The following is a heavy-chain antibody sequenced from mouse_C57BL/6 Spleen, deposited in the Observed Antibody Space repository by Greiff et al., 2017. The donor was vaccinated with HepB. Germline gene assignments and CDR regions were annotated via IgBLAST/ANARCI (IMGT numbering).Heavy chain of an antibody. Sequence: QVQLKESGAELVRPGASVKLSCKASGYTFTDYYINWVKQRPGQGLEWIARIYPGSGNTYYNEKFKGKATLTAEKSSSTAYMQLSSLTSEDSAVYYCVRGDFAYWGQGTLVTVSA. V-gene: IGHV1-76*01. CDR2: IYPGSGNT. CDR1: GYTFTDYY. D-gene: IGHD3-3*01. CDR3: VRGDFAY. J-gene: IGHJ3*01.